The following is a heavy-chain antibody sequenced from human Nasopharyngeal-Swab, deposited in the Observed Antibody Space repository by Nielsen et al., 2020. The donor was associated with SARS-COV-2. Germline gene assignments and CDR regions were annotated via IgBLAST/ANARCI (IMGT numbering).Heavy chain of an antibody. Sequence: WIRQPPGKGLEWIGYIYYSGSTNYNPSLKSRVTISVDTSKNQFSLKLNSVTAADTAVYYCARDIRTYDILTGYSLGYFDLWGRGTLVTVSS. V-gene: IGHV4-59*01. J-gene: IGHJ2*01. CDR3: ARDIRTYDILTGYSLGYFDL. CDR2: IYYSGST. D-gene: IGHD3-9*01.